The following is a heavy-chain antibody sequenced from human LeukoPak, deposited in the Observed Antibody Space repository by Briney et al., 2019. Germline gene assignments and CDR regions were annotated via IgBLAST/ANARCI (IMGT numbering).Heavy chain of an antibody. CDR3: ARARRYCNSTILGCPWFDP. Sequence: GESLKISCKGSGYSFTRYWIGWVRHMPGKGLEWMGIIYPGDSDTRYSPSFQGQVTISADKSISTAYLQWSSLKASDTAMYYCARARRYCNSTILGCPWFDPWGQGTLVSVSS. CDR2: IYPGDSDT. V-gene: IGHV5-51*01. D-gene: IGHD2-2*01. CDR1: GYSFTRYW. J-gene: IGHJ5*02.